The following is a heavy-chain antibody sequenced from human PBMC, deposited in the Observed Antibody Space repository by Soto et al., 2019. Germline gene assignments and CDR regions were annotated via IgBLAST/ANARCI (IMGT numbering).Heavy chain of an antibody. CDR3: AKVHGSGTYYNFPDY. Sequence: GGSLRLSCAASGFTFSSYAMSWVRQAPGKGLEWVSTISDNGDRTYYAASVKGRFTISRDNSKNTLYLLMNSLSAEDTALYYCAKVHGSGTYYNFPDYWGQGTLVTVSS. CDR1: GFTFSSYA. CDR2: ISDNGDRT. V-gene: IGHV3-23*01. J-gene: IGHJ4*02. D-gene: IGHD3-10*01.